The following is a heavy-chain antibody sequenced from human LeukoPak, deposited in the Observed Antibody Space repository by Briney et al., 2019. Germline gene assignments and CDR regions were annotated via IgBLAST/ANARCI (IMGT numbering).Heavy chain of an antibody. CDR2: ISSSSSYI. V-gene: IGHV3-21*01. J-gene: IGHJ4*02. D-gene: IGHD3-22*01. CDR3: ASRIRPDSSGYTLAH. Sequence: NPGGSLRLSCAASGFTFGSYGLNWVGQAPGKGWEWVSSISSSSSYIYYADSVKGRFTISRDNAKNSLYLQMNSLRAEDTAVYYCASRIRPDSSGYTLAHWGQGTLVTVSS. CDR1: GFTFGSYG.